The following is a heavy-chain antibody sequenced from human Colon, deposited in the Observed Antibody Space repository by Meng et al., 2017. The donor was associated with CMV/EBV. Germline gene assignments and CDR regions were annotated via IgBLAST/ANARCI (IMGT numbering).Heavy chain of an antibody. CDR2: ISWNSGSI. Sequence: GGSLRLSCAASGFIFGDYAMHWVRQGPGKGLEWVSSISWNSGSIDYADSVKGRFTISRDNAKNSLFVQMTSLTPDDSGVYFCAKDISATSTSTFDFWGQGVGVTVSS. D-gene: IGHD2-2*01. CDR1: GFIFGDYA. J-gene: IGHJ4*02. CDR3: AKDISATSTSTFDF. V-gene: IGHV3-9*01.